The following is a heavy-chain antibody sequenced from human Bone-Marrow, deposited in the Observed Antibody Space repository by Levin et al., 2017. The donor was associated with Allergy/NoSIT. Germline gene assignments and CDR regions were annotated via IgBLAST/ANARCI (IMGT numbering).Heavy chain of an antibody. CDR3: VRGIIGDVRVAHKEAFDV. CDR2: ISGDSSDL. Sequence: LSLTCAVSGYSISSDYYWGWIRQPPGKGLEWISSISGDSSDLYYADSVKGRFTISRDNAKNSLNLQVSSLRAEDTAVYHCVRGIIGDVRVAHKEAFDVWGQGTMVTVSS. D-gene: IGHD2/OR15-2a*01. CDR1: GYSISSDYY. J-gene: IGHJ3*01. V-gene: IGHV3-11*06.